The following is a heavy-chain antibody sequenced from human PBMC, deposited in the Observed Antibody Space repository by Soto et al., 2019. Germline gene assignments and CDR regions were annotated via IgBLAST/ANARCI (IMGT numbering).Heavy chain of an antibody. CDR3: AKDLSSGYPLDAFDI. J-gene: IGHJ3*02. D-gene: IGHD3-22*01. V-gene: IGHV3-30*18. CDR2: ISYDGSNK. Sequence: WGSLRLSCAASGFTFSSYGLHWVRQSPGKGLEWVAVISYDGSNKYCADSVKGRFTISRDNSKNTLYLQMNSLRAEDTAVYYCAKDLSSGYPLDAFDIWGQGTMVTVSS. CDR1: GFTFSSYG.